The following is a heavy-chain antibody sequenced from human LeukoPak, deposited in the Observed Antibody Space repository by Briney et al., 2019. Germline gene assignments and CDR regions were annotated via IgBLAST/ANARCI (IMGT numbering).Heavy chain of an antibody. CDR1: GGSISSGGYY. V-gene: IGHV4-30-2*01. Sequence: SGTLSLTCTVSGGSISSGGYYWSWIRQPPGKGLEWIGYIYHSGSTYYNPSLKSRVTISVDRSKNQFSLKLSSVTAADTAVYYCARVFGYGGPTSYFDYWGQGTLVTVSS. D-gene: IGHD4-23*01. CDR2: IYHSGST. CDR3: ARVFGYGGPTSYFDY. J-gene: IGHJ4*02.